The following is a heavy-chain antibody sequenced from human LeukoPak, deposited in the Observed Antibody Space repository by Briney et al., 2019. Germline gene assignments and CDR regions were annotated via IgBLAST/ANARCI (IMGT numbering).Heavy chain of an antibody. CDR3: ARGRSSWPYYYYYYMDV. J-gene: IGHJ6*03. CDR2: ISSNGGST. Sequence: GGSLRLSCAASGFTFSSYAMHWVRQAPGKGLEYVSAISSNGGSTYYANSVKGRFTISRDNSKNTLYLQMGSLRAEDMAVYYCARGRSSWPYYYYYYMDVWGKGTTVTVSS. D-gene: IGHD6-13*01. V-gene: IGHV3-64*01. CDR1: GFTFSSYA.